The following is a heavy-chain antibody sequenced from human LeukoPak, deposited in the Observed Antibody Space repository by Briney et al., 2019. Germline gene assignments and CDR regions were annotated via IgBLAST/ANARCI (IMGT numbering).Heavy chain of an antibody. CDR1: GYTFTSYG. Sequence: ASVKVSCKASGYTFTSYGISWVRQAPGQGLEWMGWISAYNGNTNYAQKFQGRVTITADKSTSTAYMELSSLRSEDTAVYYCAVDSSGYSALDYWGQGTLVTVSS. CDR3: AVDSSGYSALDY. J-gene: IGHJ4*02. CDR2: ISAYNGNT. V-gene: IGHV1-18*01. D-gene: IGHD3-22*01.